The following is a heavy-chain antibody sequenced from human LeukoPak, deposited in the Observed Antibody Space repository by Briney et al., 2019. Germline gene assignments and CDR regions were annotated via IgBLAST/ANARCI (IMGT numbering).Heavy chain of an antibody. Sequence: PSETLSLTCAVSGGSISSSNWWSWVRQPPGKGLEWIGEIYHSGSTNYNPSLKSRATISVDKSKNQFSLKLSSVTAADTAVYYCARAQAIPYNWFDPWGQGTLVTVSS. V-gene: IGHV4-4*02. D-gene: IGHD2-21*01. CDR3: ARAQAIPYNWFDP. CDR2: IYHSGST. CDR1: GGSISSSNW. J-gene: IGHJ5*02.